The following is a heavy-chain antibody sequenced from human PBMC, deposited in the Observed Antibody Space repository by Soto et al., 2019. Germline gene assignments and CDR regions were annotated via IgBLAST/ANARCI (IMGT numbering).Heavy chain of an antibody. D-gene: IGHD5-18*01. CDR1: GFTFSSYV. Sequence: EVQLLESGGGLVQPGGSLRLSCAASGFTFSSYVMSWVRQARGKGLEWVSAISGAGGSTYYADSVKGRFTISRDNAKNTLYMQMNSLRAEDTAVYYCAKDVYSYGYCDYWGQGTLVTVSS. CDR3: AKDVYSYGYCDY. V-gene: IGHV3-23*01. CDR2: ISGAGGST. J-gene: IGHJ4*02.